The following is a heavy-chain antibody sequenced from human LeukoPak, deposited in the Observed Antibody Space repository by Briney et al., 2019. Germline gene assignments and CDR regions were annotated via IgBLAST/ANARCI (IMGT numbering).Heavy chain of an antibody. J-gene: IGHJ4*02. Sequence: ASVKVSCKASGYTFTGYYMHWVRPAPGQGLAWMGWINPNSGGTNYAQKFQGRVTMTRDTSISTAYMELRSLRSDDTAVYYCARDDSSGYTIPDYWGQGTLVTVSS. D-gene: IGHD3-22*01. CDR2: INPNSGGT. CDR1: GYTFTGYY. V-gene: IGHV1-2*02. CDR3: ARDDSSGYTIPDY.